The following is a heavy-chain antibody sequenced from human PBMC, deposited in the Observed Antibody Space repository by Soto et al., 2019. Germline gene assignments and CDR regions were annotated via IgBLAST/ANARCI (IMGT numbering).Heavy chain of an antibody. CDR2: IVVGSGNT. V-gene: IGHV1-58*01. CDR3: AADEAAGTVWFDP. Sequence: SVKVSCKASGFTFTSSAVQWVRQARGQRLEWIGWIVVGSGNTNYAQKFQERVTITRDMSTSTAYMELSSLRSEDTAVYYCAADEAAGTVWFDPWGQGTLVTVS. J-gene: IGHJ5*02. CDR1: GFTFTSSA. D-gene: IGHD6-13*01.